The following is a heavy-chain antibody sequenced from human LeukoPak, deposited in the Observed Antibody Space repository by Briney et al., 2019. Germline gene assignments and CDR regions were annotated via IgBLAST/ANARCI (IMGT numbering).Heavy chain of an antibody. J-gene: IGHJ4*02. CDR3: AKGNWRYFDY. CDR2: ISGSGGST. CDR1: GFTFSTYV. V-gene: IGHV3-23*01. D-gene: IGHD1-1*01. Sequence: GGSPRLSCAASGFTFSTYVMSWVRQAPGKGLEWVSAISGSGGSTYYADSVKGRFTISRDNSKNTLYLRMNSLGADDTAVYYCAKGNWRYFDYWGQGTLVTVSS.